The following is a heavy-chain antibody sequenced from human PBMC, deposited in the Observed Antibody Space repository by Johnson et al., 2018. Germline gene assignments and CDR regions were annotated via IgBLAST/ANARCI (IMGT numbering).Heavy chain of an antibody. J-gene: IGHJ5*02. Sequence: GLEWLSYITGSRTNFVYYADSVKGRFTISRDNAKNSLYLQMISLRAEDTAVYYCAKDATTVTTFWNWFDLCGQGTLVTVSS. CDR2: ITGSRTNFV. V-gene: IGHV3-48*01. D-gene: IGHD4-17*01. CDR3: AKDATTVTTFWNWFDL.